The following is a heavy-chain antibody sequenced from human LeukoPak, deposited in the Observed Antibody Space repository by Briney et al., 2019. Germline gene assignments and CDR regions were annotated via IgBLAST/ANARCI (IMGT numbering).Heavy chain of an antibody. J-gene: IGHJ4*02. CDR1: GYTFTSYY. Sequence: ASVKVSCKASGYTFTSYYMHWVRQAPGQGLEWMGWINPNSGGTNYAQKFQGRVTMTRDTSISTAYMELSRLRSDDTAVYYCARGSNYYYDSSGYHHDTDFDYWGQGTLVTVSS. CDR2: INPNSGGT. D-gene: IGHD3-22*01. V-gene: IGHV1-2*02. CDR3: ARGSNYYYDSSGYHHDTDFDY.